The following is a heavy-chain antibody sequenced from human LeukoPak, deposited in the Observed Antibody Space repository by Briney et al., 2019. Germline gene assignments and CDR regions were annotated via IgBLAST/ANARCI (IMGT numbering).Heavy chain of an antibody. J-gene: IGHJ4*02. CDR1: GFTFSSYV. V-gene: IGHV3-23*01. CDR2: LSGGGGST. D-gene: IGHD6-19*01. Sequence: GGSLRLSCAASGFTFSSYVMNWVRQAPGKGLEWVSSLSGGGGSTYYADSLKGRFTISRDNSKNTLYLQMNSLRAEDTAVYYCAKRIAVAGTGVGVGFDYWGQGTLVTVSS. CDR3: AKRIAVAGTGVGVGFDY.